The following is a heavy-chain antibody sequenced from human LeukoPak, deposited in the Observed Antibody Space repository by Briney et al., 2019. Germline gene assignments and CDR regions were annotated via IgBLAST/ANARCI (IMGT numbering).Heavy chain of an antibody. V-gene: IGHV1-46*01. D-gene: IGHD3-10*01. CDR1: GYTFTSYY. CDR2: INPSGGST. J-gene: IGHJ4*02. Sequence: ASVKVSCKASGYTFTSYYMHWVRQAPGQGLEWMGIINPSGGSTSYAQKFQGRVTMTRDTSISTAYMELSRLRYDDTAVYYCARAPGASPFDYWGQGTLVTVSS. CDR3: ARAPGASPFDY.